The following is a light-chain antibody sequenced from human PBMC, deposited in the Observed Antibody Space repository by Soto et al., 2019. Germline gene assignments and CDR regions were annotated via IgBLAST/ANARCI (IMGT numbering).Light chain of an antibody. CDR1: ESVSRG. CDR3: QQHNSFSIT. Sequence: DIQMTQSPSPPSASVGDRVTITFRASESVSRGLAWYQQKPGKAPKLLIYKASSLESGVPSRFSGSGSGTEFTLTINSLQADDFATYYCQQHNSFSITFGQGTRREIK. J-gene: IGKJ5*01. V-gene: IGKV1-5*03. CDR2: KAS.